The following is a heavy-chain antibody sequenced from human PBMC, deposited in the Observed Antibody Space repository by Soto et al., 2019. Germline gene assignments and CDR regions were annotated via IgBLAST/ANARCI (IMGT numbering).Heavy chain of an antibody. CDR2: ISSSSSYI. Sequence: EVQLVESGGGLVKPGGSLRLSCAASGFTFSSYSMNWVRQAPGKGLEWVSSISSSSSYIYYADSVKGRFTISRDNAKNSLYLQMNSLRAEDTAVYYCARDGRAVAGTPRYYYYGMDVWGQGTTVTVSS. J-gene: IGHJ6*02. CDR1: GFTFSSYS. CDR3: ARDGRAVAGTPRYYYYGMDV. D-gene: IGHD6-19*01. V-gene: IGHV3-21*01.